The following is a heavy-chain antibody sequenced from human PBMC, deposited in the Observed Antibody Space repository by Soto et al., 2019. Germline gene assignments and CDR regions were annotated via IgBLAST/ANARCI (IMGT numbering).Heavy chain of an antibody. CDR3: ARDSAYCTNGVCYKNYYYYGMDV. J-gene: IGHJ6*02. Sequence: PSETLSLTXTVSGGSISSYYWSWIRQPPGKGLEWIGYIYYSGSTNYNPSLKSRVTISVDTSKNQFSLKLSSVTAADTAVYYCARDSAYCTNGVCYKNYYYYGMDVWGQGTTVTVSS. CDR2: IYYSGST. CDR1: GGSISSYY. V-gene: IGHV4-59*01. D-gene: IGHD2-8*01.